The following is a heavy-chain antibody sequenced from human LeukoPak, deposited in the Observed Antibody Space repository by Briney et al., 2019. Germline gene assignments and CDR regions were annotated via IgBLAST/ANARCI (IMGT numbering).Heavy chain of an antibody. CDR3: AKDLGSYGCLDY. V-gene: IGHV3-30*18. J-gene: IGHJ4*02. Sequence: TGGSLRLSCAASGFTFSSYGMHWVRQAPGKGLEWVAVIPYDGSNKYYADSVKGRFTISRDNSKNTLYLQMNSLRAEDTAVYYCAKDLGSYGCLDYWGQGTLVTVSS. CDR1: GFTFSSYG. CDR2: IPYDGSNK. D-gene: IGHD5-18*01.